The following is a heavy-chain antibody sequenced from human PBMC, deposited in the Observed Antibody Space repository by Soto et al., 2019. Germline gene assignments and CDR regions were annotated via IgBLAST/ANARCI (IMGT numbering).Heavy chain of an antibody. J-gene: IGHJ5*02. V-gene: IGHV3-30-3*01. D-gene: IGHD5-12*01. CDR1: GFTFSSYA. CDR3: ARDIVATTNWFDH. Sequence: GGSLRLSCAASGFTFSSYAMHWVRQAPGKGLEWVAVISYDGSNKYYADSVKGRFTTSRDNSKNTLYLQMNSLRAEDTAVYYCARDIVATTNWFDHWGQGTLVTVSS. CDR2: ISYDGSNK.